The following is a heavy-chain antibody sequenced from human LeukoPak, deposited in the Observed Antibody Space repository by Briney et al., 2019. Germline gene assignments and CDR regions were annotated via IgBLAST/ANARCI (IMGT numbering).Heavy chain of an antibody. CDR3: AELPAAGRNFDY. J-gene: IGHJ4*02. CDR2: IIPIFGTA. D-gene: IGHD6-13*01. CDR1: GGTFSSYA. V-gene: IGHV1-69*13. Sequence: SVSVSCKASGGTFSSYAISWVRQAPGQGLEWMGGIIPIFGTANYAQKFQGRVTITADESTSTAYMELSSLKSEDTAVYYCAELPAAGRNFDYWGQGTLVTVSS.